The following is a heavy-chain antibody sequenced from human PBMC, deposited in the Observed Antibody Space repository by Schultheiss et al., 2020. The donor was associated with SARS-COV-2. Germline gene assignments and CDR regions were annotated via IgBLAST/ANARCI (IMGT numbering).Heavy chain of an antibody. CDR3: ARRSDILTGYYSLDY. V-gene: IGHV4-34*01. J-gene: IGHJ4*02. D-gene: IGHD3-9*01. CDR1: GGSFSGYY. CDR2: IYHSGST. Sequence: SETLSLTCAVYGGSFSGYYWSWIRQPPGKGLEWIGSIYHSGSTYYNPSLKSRVTISVDTSKNQFSLKLSSVTAADTAMYYCARRSDILTGYYSLDYWGQGTLVTVSS.